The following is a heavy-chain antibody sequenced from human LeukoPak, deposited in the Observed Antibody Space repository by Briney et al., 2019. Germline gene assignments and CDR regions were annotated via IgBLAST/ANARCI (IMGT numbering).Heavy chain of an antibody. D-gene: IGHD6-13*01. J-gene: IGHJ6*03. Sequence: GASVKVSCKASGYTFTSYDINWVRQATGQGLEWMGWMNPNSGNTGYAQKFQGRVTMTRNTSISTAYMELSRLRSDDTAVYYCARDIAAIEESWYYMDVWGKGTTVTVSS. CDR1: GYTFTSYD. CDR2: MNPNSGNT. V-gene: IGHV1-8*01. CDR3: ARDIAAIEESWYYMDV.